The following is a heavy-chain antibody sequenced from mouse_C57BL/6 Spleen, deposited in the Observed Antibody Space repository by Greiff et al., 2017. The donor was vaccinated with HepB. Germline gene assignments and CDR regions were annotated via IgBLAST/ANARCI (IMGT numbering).Heavy chain of an antibody. CDR2: IDPETGGT. V-gene: IGHV1-15*01. CDR1: GYTFTDYE. Sequence: QVQLKQSGAELVRPGASVTLSCKASGYTFTDYEMHWVKQTPVHGLEWIGAIDPETGGTAYNQKFKGKAILTADKSSSTAYMELRSLTSEDSAVYYCTRDDYDEGSYYAMDYWGQGTSVTVSS. D-gene: IGHD2-4*01. J-gene: IGHJ4*01. CDR3: TRDDYDEGSYYAMDY.